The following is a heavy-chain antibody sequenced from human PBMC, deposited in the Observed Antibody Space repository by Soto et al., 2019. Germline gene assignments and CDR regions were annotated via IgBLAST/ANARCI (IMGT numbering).Heavy chain of an antibody. V-gene: IGHV4-39*01. CDR1: GGSISGSNYY. J-gene: IGHJ6*02. CDR3: ARHSDSRGHIWGQGTLVTVSSGMDV. D-gene: IGHD6-19*01. CDR2: IYYSGTT. Sequence: SETLSLTCTVSGGSISGSNYYWGWIRQPPGKGLEWIGSIYYSGTTYYNPSLKSRVSISVDTAKNQFSLKLGSVTAADTAVYYCARHSDSRGHIWGQGTLVTVSSGMDVWGQGTTVIVSS.